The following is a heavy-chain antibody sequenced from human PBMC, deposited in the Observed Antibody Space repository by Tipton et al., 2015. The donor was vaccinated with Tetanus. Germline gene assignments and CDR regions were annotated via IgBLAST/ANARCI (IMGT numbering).Heavy chain of an antibody. Sequence: SLRLSCAASGFTFSSYAVSWVRQAPGKGLEWVSAISGSGGSTYYADSVKGRFTISRDNSKNTLYLQMNSLRAEDTAVYYCAKDSPYSYYYDSSGYTDYWGQGTLVTVSS. CDR2: ISGSGGST. V-gene: IGHV3-23*01. D-gene: IGHD3-22*01. CDR1: GFTFSSYA. J-gene: IGHJ4*02. CDR3: AKDSPYSYYYDSSGYTDY.